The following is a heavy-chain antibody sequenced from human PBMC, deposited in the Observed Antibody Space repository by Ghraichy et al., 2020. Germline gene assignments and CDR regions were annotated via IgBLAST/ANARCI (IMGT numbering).Heavy chain of an antibody. CDR1: GFTFSSYW. D-gene: IGHD1-26*01. V-gene: IGHV3-7*03. J-gene: IGHJ5*02. CDR2: ISHQGSEK. CDR3: ARRIVGGTYWFDP. Sequence: GESLNISCAASGFTFSSYWMTWVRQAPGKGLEWVASISHQGSEKYYVDSVKGRFTISRDNAKSSLYLQMNSLSAEDTAVYHCARRIVGGTYWFDPWGQGTLVTVSS.